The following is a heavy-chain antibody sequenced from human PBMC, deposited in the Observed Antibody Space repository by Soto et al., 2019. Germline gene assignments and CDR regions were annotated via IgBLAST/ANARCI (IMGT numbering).Heavy chain of an antibody. CDR2: IYYSGST. Sequence: SETLSLTCTVSGGSIRSTSYYWGWIRQPPGKGLEWIGTIYYSGSTYYNPSLKSRVTISVDTSKNQFSLRLSPVTAADTAVYYCARRRDYDFWSGYALDYWGQGTLVTVSS. CDR3: ARRRDYDFWSGYALDY. J-gene: IGHJ4*02. D-gene: IGHD3-3*01. CDR1: GGSIRSTSYY. V-gene: IGHV4-39*01.